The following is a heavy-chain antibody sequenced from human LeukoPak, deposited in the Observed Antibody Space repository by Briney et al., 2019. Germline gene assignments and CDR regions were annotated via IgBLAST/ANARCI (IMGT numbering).Heavy chain of an antibody. J-gene: IGHJ4*02. CDR3: ARGVVVTAIENFDY. D-gene: IGHD2-21*02. Sequence: ASVKVSCKAAGYTFTSYDINWERQATGQGLEWMGWMNPNSGNTGYAQKFQGRVTMTRNTSISTAHMELSSLRSEDTAVYYCARGVVVTAIENFDYWGQGTLVTVSS. CDR1: GYTFTSYD. V-gene: IGHV1-8*01. CDR2: MNPNSGNT.